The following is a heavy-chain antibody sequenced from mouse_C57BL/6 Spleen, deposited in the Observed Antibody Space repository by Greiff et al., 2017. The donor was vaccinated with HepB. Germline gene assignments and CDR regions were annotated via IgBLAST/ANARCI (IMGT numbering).Heavy chain of an antibody. CDR2: IDPETGGT. Sequence: VQLQQSGAELVRPGASVTLSCKASGYTFTDYEMHWVKQTPVHGLKWIGAIDPETGGTAYNQKFKGKAILTADKSSSTAYMELRSLTSEDSAVYYCTRGVYGYDFDYWGQGTTLTVSS. D-gene: IGHD2-2*01. J-gene: IGHJ2*01. V-gene: IGHV1-15*01. CDR3: TRGVYGYDFDY. CDR1: GYTFTDYE.